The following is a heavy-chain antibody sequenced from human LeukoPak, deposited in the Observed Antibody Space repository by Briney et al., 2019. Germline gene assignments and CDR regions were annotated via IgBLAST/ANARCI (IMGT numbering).Heavy chain of an antibody. Sequence: SETLSLTCTVSGGSISSTNYYWAWIRQPPGTGLEWIGNIYYSGSTYYNPSLKSRVIISVDTSKNQFSLKLSSVTAADTAVYYCARLFKNYYYYVDVWGKGTTVTVSS. CDR1: GGSISSTNYY. V-gene: IGHV4-39*07. J-gene: IGHJ6*03. CDR3: ARLFKNYYYYVDV. CDR2: IYYSGST. D-gene: IGHD2-21*01.